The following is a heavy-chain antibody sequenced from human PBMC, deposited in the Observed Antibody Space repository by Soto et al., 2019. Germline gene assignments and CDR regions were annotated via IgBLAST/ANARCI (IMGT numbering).Heavy chain of an antibody. V-gene: IGHV6-1*01. J-gene: IGHJ4*02. CDR1: GDSVSSNTAA. D-gene: IGHD6-6*01. CDR2: TYYRSNWRH. Sequence: SQTLSLTCAISGDSVSSNTAAWNWIRSSPSRGLEWLGRTYYRSNWRHDYAVSVKSRITVNPDTSKNHFSLQLNSVTPDDTAVYYCARGVARRGFALWGQGTLVTVSS. CDR3: ARGVARRGFAL.